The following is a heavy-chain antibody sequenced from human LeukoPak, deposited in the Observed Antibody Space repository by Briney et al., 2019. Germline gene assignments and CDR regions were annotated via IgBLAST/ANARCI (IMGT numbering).Heavy chain of an antibody. CDR3: ARWELLLNWFDP. J-gene: IGHJ5*02. CDR1: GGTFSSYA. V-gene: IGHV1-69*13. CDR2: IIPIFGTA. D-gene: IGHD1-26*01. Sequence: ASVKVSCKASGGTFSSYAISWVRQAPGQGLEWMGGIIPIFGTANYAQKFQGRVTITADESTGTAYMELSSLRSEDTAVYYCARWELLLNWFDPWGQGTLVTVSS.